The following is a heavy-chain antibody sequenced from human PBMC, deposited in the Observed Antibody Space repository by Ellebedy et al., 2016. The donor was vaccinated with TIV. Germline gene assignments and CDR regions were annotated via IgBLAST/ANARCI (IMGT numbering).Heavy chain of an antibody. CDR2: ISSSSSNI. Sequence: GESLKISCAASGFSFSDYTMHWVRMAPGKGLEWVSSISSSSSNIYYADSLKGRFTISRDNDNPSLYLQMNRLSSVDTAVYYCAREVPLGIAVLDFDFWGHGTQVTVS. V-gene: IGHV3-21*01. D-gene: IGHD6-19*01. CDR1: GFSFSDYT. J-gene: IGHJ4*01. CDR3: AREVPLGIAVLDFDF.